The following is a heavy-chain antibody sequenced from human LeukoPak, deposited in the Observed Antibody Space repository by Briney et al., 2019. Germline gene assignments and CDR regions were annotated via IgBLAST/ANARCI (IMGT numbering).Heavy chain of an antibody. D-gene: IGHD6-19*01. V-gene: IGHV3-48*01. CDR1: GFTLSSYS. CDR2: ISSGSTTI. Sequence: GGSLRLSCATSGFTLSSYSMNWVRQAPGRGLEWVSYISSGSTTIYYADSVKGRFTISRDNAKNSLYLQMNSLRAEDTAVYYCARDVEQWLVRVYYFDYWGQGTLVTVSS. J-gene: IGHJ4*02. CDR3: ARDVEQWLVRVYYFDY.